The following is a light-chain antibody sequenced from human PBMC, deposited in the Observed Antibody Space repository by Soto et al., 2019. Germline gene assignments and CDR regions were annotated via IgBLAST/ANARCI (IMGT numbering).Light chain of an antibody. CDR1: QYIGDF. Sequence: DIQMTQSPSSLSASVGDRVTITCRASQYIGDFLNWYQQTPGKAPKLLIFGASNLHIGVPSRFSGSGSGTDFTLTISGLEPEDFAIYYCQQYGSSRTFGQGTKVDIK. V-gene: IGKV1-39*01. CDR2: GAS. CDR3: QQYGSSRT. J-gene: IGKJ1*01.